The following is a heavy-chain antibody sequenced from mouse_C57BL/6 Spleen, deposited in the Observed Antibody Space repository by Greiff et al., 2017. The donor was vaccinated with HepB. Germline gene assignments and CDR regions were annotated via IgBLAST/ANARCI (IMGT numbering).Heavy chain of an antibody. Sequence: VQLQQSGPELVKPGASVKISCKASGYTFTDYYMNWVQQSHGKSLEWIGDINPNNGGTSYNQKFKGKATLTVDKSSSTAYMELRSLTSEDSAVYYCARSDYAMDYWGQGTSVTVSS. CDR1: GYTFTDYY. CDR2: INPNNGGT. J-gene: IGHJ4*01. V-gene: IGHV1-26*01. CDR3: ARSDYAMDY.